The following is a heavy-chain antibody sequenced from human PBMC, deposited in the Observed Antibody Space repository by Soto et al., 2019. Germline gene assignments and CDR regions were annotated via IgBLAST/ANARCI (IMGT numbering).Heavy chain of an antibody. CDR3: AKDRGVQEGATVGRDY. V-gene: IGHV3-23*01. CDR2: ISGSGGST. J-gene: IGHJ4*02. D-gene: IGHD1-26*01. CDR1: GFTFSSYA. Sequence: EVQLLESGGGLVQPGGSLRLSCAASGFTFSSYAMSWVRQAPGKGLEWVSAISGSGGSTYYADSVKGRFTISRDNSKNTLYLQMNSPRAEDTAVYYCAKDRGVQEGATVGRDYWGQGTLVTVSS.